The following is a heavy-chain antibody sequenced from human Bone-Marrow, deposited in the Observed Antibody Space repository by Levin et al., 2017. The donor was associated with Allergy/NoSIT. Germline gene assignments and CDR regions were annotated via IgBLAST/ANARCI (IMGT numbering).Heavy chain of an antibody. CDR3: AKCCCANIMDY. J-gene: IGHJ4*02. D-gene: IGHD3-16*01. V-gene: IGHV3-23*01. CDR1: GLTFSNHG. CDR2: INDDGANT. Sequence: GGSLRLSCVTSGLTFSNHGMAWVRQAPGKGLEWVSTINDDGANTHYADSVKGRFTISRDNSKNTVYLQMNTLRPEDTAVYYCAKCCCANIMDYWGLGPLVTVSS.